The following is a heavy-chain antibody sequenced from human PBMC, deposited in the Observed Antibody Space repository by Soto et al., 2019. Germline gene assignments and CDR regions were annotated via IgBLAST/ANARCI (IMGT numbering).Heavy chain of an antibody. CDR2: IWYDGSNK. CDR1: GFTFSRYG. J-gene: IGHJ6*02. CDR3: ARDDIPGITVSTYGMDV. V-gene: IGHV3-33*01. D-gene: IGHD6-19*01. Sequence: VGSRRLSCAASGFTFSRYGMHWVRQGPGKGLEWVAVIWYDGSNKYYADSVKGRFTISRDNSKNTLHLQMISLRAEDTAVYYCARDDIPGITVSTYGMDVWGQGTTVTVSS.